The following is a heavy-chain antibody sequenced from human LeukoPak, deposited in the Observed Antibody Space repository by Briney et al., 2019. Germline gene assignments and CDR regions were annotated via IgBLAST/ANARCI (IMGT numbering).Heavy chain of an antibody. CDR2: IRGNGTTI. J-gene: IGHJ4*02. V-gene: IGHV3-48*01. CDR3: ARDARSHCGTDACYGPSFDY. Sequence: PGGSLRLSCAASGFSFSTSSMSWVRQTPAKGLEWISYIRGNGTTIYYADSVKGRFTISRDNARNSLYLQMNDLRAEATGVYFCARDARSHCGTDACYGPSFDYWGQGSLVTVSS. CDR1: GFSFSTSS. D-gene: IGHD2-2*01.